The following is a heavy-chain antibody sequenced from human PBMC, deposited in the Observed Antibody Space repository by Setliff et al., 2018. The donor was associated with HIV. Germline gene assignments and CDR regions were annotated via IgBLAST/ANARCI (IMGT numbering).Heavy chain of an antibody. CDR3: ARADNFDWVQYYFDS. CDR1: GYTFTGYY. CDR2: INPNSGGT. V-gene: IGHV1-2*06. J-gene: IGHJ4*02. D-gene: IGHD3-9*01. Sequence: ASVKVSCKASGYTFTGYYIHWVRQAPGEGLEWMGRINPNSGGTNNAQKFQGRVSVLGDTSISTAYMELSSLRSEDTAVYYCARADNFDWVQYYFDSWGQGTLVTVSS.